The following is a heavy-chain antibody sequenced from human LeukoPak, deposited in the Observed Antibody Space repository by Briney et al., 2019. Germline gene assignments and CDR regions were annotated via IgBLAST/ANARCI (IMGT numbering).Heavy chain of an antibody. Sequence: SETLSLTCTVSGYSISSGYYWSWIRQPPGKGLEWIGEINHSGSTDYNPSLKSRVTISVDTSKNQFSLKLSSVTAADTAVYYCARARWLRCFDYWGQGTLVTVSS. V-gene: IGHV4-38-2*02. D-gene: IGHD5-12*01. CDR1: GYSISSGYY. J-gene: IGHJ4*02. CDR2: INHSGST. CDR3: ARARWLRCFDY.